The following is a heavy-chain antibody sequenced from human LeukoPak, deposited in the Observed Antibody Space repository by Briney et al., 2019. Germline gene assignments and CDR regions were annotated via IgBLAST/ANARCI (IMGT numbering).Heavy chain of an antibody. Sequence: GGSLRLSCAASGFTFSSYGMHWVRQAPGKGLEWVAFIRYDGSNKYYADSVKSRFTISRDNTKNTLYLQMNSLRAEETAVYYCARGPQYSYFFDYWGQGTLVTVSS. CDR3: ARGPQYSYFFDY. J-gene: IGHJ4*02. D-gene: IGHD6-6*01. V-gene: IGHV3-30*02. CDR2: IRYDGSNK. CDR1: GFTFSSYG.